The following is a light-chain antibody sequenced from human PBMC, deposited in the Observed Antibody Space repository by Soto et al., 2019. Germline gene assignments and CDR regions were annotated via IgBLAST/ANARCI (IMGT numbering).Light chain of an antibody. J-gene: IGKJ2*01. CDR1: QDISNY. CDR2: DAS. CDR3: QQYDNFYT. V-gene: IGKV1-33*01. Sequence: DIQMTQSTSSLSASVGDRVTITCQASQDISNYLNWYQQKPGKAPKLLIYDASNLETGVPSRFSGSGSGTDFTFTISSLQPEDIATYYCQQYDNFYTFGQGNKLEIK.